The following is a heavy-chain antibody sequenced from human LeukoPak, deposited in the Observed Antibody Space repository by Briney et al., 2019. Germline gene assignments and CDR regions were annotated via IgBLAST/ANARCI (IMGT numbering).Heavy chain of an antibody. D-gene: IGHD1-20*01. CDR1: GFTFSSYW. J-gene: IGHJ4*02. CDR2: IKQDGSQK. Sequence: GGSLRLSCAASGFTFSSYWMSWVRQAPGKGLEWVANIKQDGSQKYYVDSVKGRFTISRDNAKNSLYLQMDSLRAEDSAVYYCASSNWNYYNYWGQGTLVTVSS. V-gene: IGHV3-7*05. CDR3: ASSNWNYYNY.